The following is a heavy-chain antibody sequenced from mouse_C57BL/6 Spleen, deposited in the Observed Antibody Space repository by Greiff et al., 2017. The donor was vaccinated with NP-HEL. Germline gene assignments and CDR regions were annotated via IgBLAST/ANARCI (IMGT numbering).Heavy chain of an antibody. V-gene: IGHV5-4*01. D-gene: IGHD1-1*01. CDR2: ISDGGSYT. Sequence: EVKLMESGGGLVKPGGSLKLSCAASGFTFSSYAMSWVRQTPEKRLEWVATISDGGSYTYYPDNVKGRFTISRDNAKNNLYLQMSHLKSEDTAIYYCARDRGYGSRGGYFDVWGTGTTVTVSS. CDR1: GFTFSSYA. J-gene: IGHJ1*03. CDR3: ARDRGYGSRGGYFDV.